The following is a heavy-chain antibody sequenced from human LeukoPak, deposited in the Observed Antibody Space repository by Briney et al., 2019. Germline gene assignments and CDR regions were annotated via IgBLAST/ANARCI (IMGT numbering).Heavy chain of an antibody. CDR3: VNLEYGSGSSNSYYYYDGMDI. V-gene: IGHV1-2*02. Sequence: GVPVKVSCKASGYSVTAYYIHWVRQAPGHGVGGRGGINPTRGGTKYAKTFLGRGTMCRDTAISTSYMEMSKLTPEDTAVYHCVNLEYGSGSSNSYYYYDGMDIWGQGTTVTASS. CDR1: GYSVTAYY. CDR2: INPTRGGT. D-gene: IGHD3-10*01. J-gene: IGHJ6*02.